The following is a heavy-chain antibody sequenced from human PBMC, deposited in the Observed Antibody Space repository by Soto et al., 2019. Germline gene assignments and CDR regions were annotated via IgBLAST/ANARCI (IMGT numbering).Heavy chain of an antibody. J-gene: IGHJ6*03. D-gene: IGHD3-9*01. CDR1: GYSFTSYW. CDR2: IYPGDSDT. CDR3: ARQGYDILTAFQGYYYYYYKDV. V-gene: IGHV5-51*01. Sequence: PGESLKISCKGSGYSFTSYWIGWVRQMPGKGLEWMGIIYPGDSDTRYSPSFQGQVTISADKSISTAYLQWSSLKASDTAMYYCARQGYDILTAFQGYYYYYYKDVWGKGTTVTVSS.